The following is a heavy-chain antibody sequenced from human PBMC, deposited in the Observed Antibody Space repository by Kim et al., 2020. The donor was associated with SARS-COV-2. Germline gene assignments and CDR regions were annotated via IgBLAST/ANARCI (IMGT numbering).Heavy chain of an antibody. CDR1: GGSISSSNW. CDR3: ASASIAVAGPYYFDY. Sequence: SETLSLTCAVSGGSISSSNWWSWVRQPPGKGLEWIGEIYHSGSTNYNPSLKSRVTISVDKSKNQFSLKLSSVTAADTAVYYCASASIAVAGPYYFDYWGQGTLVTVSS. CDR2: IYHSGST. D-gene: IGHD6-19*01. J-gene: IGHJ4*02. V-gene: IGHV4-4*02.